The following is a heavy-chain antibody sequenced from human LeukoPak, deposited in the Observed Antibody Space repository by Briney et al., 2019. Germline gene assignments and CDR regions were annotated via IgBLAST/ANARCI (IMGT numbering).Heavy chain of an antibody. D-gene: IGHD3-22*01. CDR3: ASGYYDSSGYYA. CDR2: INPNSGGT. Sequence: ASVKVSCKASGYTFTGYYMHWVRQAPGQGLEWLGRINPNSGGTNYAQKFQGRVTMTRDTSISTAYMELSRLRSDDTAVYYCASGYYDSSGYYAWGQGTLVTVSS. CDR1: GYTFTGYY. J-gene: IGHJ4*02. V-gene: IGHV1-2*06.